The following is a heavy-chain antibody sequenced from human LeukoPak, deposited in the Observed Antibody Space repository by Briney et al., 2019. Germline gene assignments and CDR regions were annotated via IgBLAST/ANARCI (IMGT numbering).Heavy chain of an antibody. CDR2: ISAYNGNT. J-gene: IGHJ4*02. D-gene: IGHD1-14*01. CDR1: GYTFTSYG. CDR3: ARVTGPHSDY. V-gene: IGHV1-18*01. Sequence: ASVKVSCKASGYTFTSYGISCGRHTPGERLWRGGWISAYNGNTNYAQKLQGTVTMTTDTSTSTAYMELRTLRPDDTAVYYCARVTGPHSDYWGQARLVTVSS.